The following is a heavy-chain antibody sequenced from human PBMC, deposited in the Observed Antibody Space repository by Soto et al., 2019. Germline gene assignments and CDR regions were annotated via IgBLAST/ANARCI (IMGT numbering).Heavy chain of an antibody. Sequence: SVKVSCKASGGTFSSYAISWVRQAPGQWLEWMGGIIPIFGTANYAQKFQGRVTITADESTSTAYMELSSLRSEDTAVYYCARDRRMYSTSSGTTLNGSDYYYYGMDVWGQGTTVTVSS. D-gene: IGHD6-6*01. CDR2: IIPIFGTA. J-gene: IGHJ6*02. CDR1: GGTFSSYA. CDR3: ARDRRMYSTSSGTTLNGSDYYYYGMDV. V-gene: IGHV1-69*13.